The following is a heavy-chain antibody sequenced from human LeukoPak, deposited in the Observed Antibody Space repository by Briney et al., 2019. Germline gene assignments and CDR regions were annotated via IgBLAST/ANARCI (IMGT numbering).Heavy chain of an antibody. V-gene: IGHV4-4*07. Sequence: PSETLSLTCTVSGGSISSYYWSWIRQPAGEGLEWIGRIYTSGSTNYNPSLKSRVTMSVDTSKNQFSLKLSSVTAADMAVYYCARQNSWDYDSSLKNWGQGTLVTVSS. CDR1: GGSISSYY. CDR3: ARQNSWDYDSSLKN. D-gene: IGHD3-22*01. CDR2: IYTSGST. J-gene: IGHJ4*02.